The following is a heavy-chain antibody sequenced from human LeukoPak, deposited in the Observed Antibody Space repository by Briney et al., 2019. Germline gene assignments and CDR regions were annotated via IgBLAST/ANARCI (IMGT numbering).Heavy chain of an antibody. CDR2: IYYTET. Sequence: SETLPLTCTVSGGSVSNYYWSWIRQSPGKGLEWIGYIYYTETSYNPSLKSRVTISADTSKNQFSLKLYSVTAADTAVYYCARDVLAAPGTFDYWGQGALVTVSS. CDR1: GGSVSNYY. V-gene: IGHV4-59*02. J-gene: IGHJ4*02. D-gene: IGHD6-13*01. CDR3: ARDVLAAPGTFDY.